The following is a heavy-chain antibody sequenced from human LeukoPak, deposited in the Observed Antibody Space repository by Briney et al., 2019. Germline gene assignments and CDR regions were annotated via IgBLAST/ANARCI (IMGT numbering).Heavy chain of an antibody. CDR3: ARGLFLSGYLDAFDI. V-gene: IGHV3-53*01. CDR2: IYRDGRT. Sequence: GGSLRLSCAASGFTFSIYAMSWVRQAPGKGLEWVSLIYRDGRTYYADSVKGRCTISRDNSKNTLYLQMNSLRVEDTAMYYCARGLFLSGYLDAFDIWGQGTVVTVSS. CDR1: GFTFSIYA. D-gene: IGHD3-22*01. J-gene: IGHJ3*02.